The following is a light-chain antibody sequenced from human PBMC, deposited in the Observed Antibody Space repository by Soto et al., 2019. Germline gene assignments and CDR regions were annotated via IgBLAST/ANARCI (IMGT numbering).Light chain of an antibody. V-gene: IGLV3-25*03. CDR3: MSVTTSVTWV. CDR1: ALPKQY. CDR2: KDK. J-gene: IGLJ3*02. Sequence: SYELTQPPSVSVSPGQTARIACSGDALPKQYAYWYQQKPGQAPVLLIYKDKERPSGVSSRFSGSKSGNTASLTISGLQAEDEADYYCMSVTTSVTWVFGGGTKLTVL.